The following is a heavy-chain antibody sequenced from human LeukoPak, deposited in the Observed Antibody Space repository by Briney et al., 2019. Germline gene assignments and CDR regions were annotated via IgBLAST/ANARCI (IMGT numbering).Heavy chain of an antibody. CDR3: AREGEYSSSSGAYYFDS. CDR2: IYTSGST. D-gene: IGHD6-6*01. CDR1: GGSISSYY. V-gene: IGHV4-4*07. J-gene: IGHJ4*02. Sequence: SETLSLTCTVSGGSISSYYWSWIRQPAGKGLEWIGRIYTSGSTNYNPSLKSRVTMSVDTSKNQFSLKLSSVTAADTAVYYCAREGEYSSSSGAYYFDSWGQGTLVTLSS.